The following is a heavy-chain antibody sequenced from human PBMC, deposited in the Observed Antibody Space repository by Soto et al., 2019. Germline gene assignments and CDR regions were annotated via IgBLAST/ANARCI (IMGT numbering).Heavy chain of an antibody. V-gene: IGHV4-39*01. CDR3: ARNAYQHPNFSYYYGMDV. J-gene: IGHJ6*02. Sequence: SETLSLTCTVSGGSISSNSYYWGWIRQPPGKGLEWIGSIYYGASPHYNPSLQSRVTISADTSRNQFSLNLTSVTAADTAVYYCARNAYQHPNFSYYYGMDVWGQGTTVTVS. D-gene: IGHD2-2*01. CDR2: IYYGASP. CDR1: GGSISSNSYY.